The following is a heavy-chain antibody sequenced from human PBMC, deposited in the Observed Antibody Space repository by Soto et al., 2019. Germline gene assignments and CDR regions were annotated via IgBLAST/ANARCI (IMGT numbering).Heavy chain of an antibody. CDR3: AGGFGAYYYAMDV. D-gene: IGHD3-16*01. CDR1: VFTFSTYS. V-gene: IGHV3-21*04. Sequence: GGSLRLSCAASVFTFSTYSMNLVRQSPGKGLEWVSSISSSSSHIYYADSVKGRFTVSRDNAKNTMYLQMNSLRAEDTAVYYCAGGFGAYYYAMDVWGQGTTVTVSS. J-gene: IGHJ6*02. CDR2: ISSSSSHI.